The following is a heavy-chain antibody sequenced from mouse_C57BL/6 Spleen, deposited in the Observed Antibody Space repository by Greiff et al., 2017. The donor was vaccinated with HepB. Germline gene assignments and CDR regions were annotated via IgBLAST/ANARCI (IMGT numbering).Heavy chain of an antibody. Sequence: DVKLVESGGDLVKPGGSLKLSCAASGFTFSSYGMSWVRQTPDKRLEWVATISSGGSYTYYPDSVKGRFTISRDNAKNTLYLQMSSLKSEDTAMYYCARHKDYYGNYEDAMDYWGQGTSVTVSS. D-gene: IGHD2-1*01. J-gene: IGHJ4*01. CDR2: ISSGGSYT. CDR3: ARHKDYYGNYEDAMDY. V-gene: IGHV5-6*02. CDR1: GFTFSSYG.